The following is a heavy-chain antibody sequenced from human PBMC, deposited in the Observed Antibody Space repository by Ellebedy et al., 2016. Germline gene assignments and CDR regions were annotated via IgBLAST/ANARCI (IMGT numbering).Heavy chain of an antibody. J-gene: IGHJ4*02. CDR3: ARGPRSSPATIDY. V-gene: IGHV1-2*02. D-gene: IGHD6-13*01. CDR2: IDPNSGDT. Sequence: ASVKVSCKASGYTFIGYYIHWVRQAPGQGLEWMGWIDPNSGDTRSAQKLQGRVTMTTDTSTSTAYMELRSLRSDDTAVYYCARGPRSSPATIDYWGQGTLVTVSS. CDR1: GYTFIGYY.